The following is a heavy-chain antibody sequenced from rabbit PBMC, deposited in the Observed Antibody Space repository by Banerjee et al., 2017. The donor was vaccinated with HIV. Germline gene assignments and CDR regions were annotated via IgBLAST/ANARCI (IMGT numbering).Heavy chain of an antibody. CDR3: GRYAKTYFGL. J-gene: IGHJ4*01. D-gene: IGHD6-1*01. Sequence: QSLEESGGGLVQPEGSLTLTCTASGFDLSSYYYMCWVRQAPGKGLEWIACIYIGSGSTYYASWAKGRFTISKTSSTTVNLQMTSLTAADTATYFCGRYAKTYFGLWGQGTLVTVS. CDR2: IYIGSGST. CDR1: GFDLSSYYY. V-gene: IGHV1S40*01.